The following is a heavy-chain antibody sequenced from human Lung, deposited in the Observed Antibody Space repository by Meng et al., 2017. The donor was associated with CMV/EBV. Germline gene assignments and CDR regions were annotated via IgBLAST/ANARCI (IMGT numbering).Heavy chain of an antibody. CDR1: GFTFNSYA. D-gene: IGHD3-3*01. J-gene: IGHJ3*02. CDR3: ARDQQSIFGCRGAFDI. V-gene: IGHV3-23*01. Sequence: ESXKISXAGSGFTFNSYAMGWVRQAPGKGLEWVTSISGSSDSTYYADSVKGRFTISRDSSKNTLYLQMNSLRAEDTALYYCARDQQSIFGCRGAFDIWGQGTXVTVAS. CDR2: ISGSSDST.